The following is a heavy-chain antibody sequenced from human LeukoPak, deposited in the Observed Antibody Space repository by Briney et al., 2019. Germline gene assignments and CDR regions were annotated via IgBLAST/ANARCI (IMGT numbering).Heavy chain of an antibody. V-gene: IGHV3-7*01. CDR2: IKQDGSEK. CDR3: ARDHTVGQWPTHFDY. CDR1: GFTFSSHW. Sequence: GSXXXSCAASGFTFSSHWMNWVRQAPGKGLEWVANIKQDGSEKYYVDSVKGRFTISRDNAKNSLYLQMNSLRAEDTAVYYCARDHTVGQWPTHFDYWGQGTLVTVSS. D-gene: IGHD6-19*01. J-gene: IGHJ4*02.